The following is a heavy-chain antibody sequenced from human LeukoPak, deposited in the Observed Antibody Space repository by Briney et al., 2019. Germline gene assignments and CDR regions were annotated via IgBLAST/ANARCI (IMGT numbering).Heavy chain of an antibody. V-gene: IGHV4-30-4*01. CDR2: IYYSGST. CDR3: ARESGWYLNFQH. D-gene: IGHD6-19*01. J-gene: IGHJ1*01. CDR1: GGSISSGDYY. Sequence: PSETLSLTCTVSGGSISSGDYYWSWIRQPPGKGLEWIGYIYYSGSTYYNPSLRSRVTISVDTSKNQFSLKLSSVTAADTAVYYCARESGWYLNFQHWGQGTLVTVSS.